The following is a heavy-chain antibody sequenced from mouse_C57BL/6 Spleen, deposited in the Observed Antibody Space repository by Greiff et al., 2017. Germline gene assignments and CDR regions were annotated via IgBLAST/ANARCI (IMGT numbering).Heavy chain of an antibody. D-gene: IGHD6-1*01. Sequence: QVQLKQPGAELAKPGASVKLSCKASGYTFTSYWMHWVKQRPGQGLEWIGYINPTSGYTKYNQKFKAKATLTADKSSSTAYMQLSSLTYEDSAVYYCAREGQGAMDYWGQGTSVTVSA. CDR1: GYTFTSYW. J-gene: IGHJ4*01. V-gene: IGHV1-7*01. CDR2: INPTSGYT. CDR3: AREGQGAMDY.